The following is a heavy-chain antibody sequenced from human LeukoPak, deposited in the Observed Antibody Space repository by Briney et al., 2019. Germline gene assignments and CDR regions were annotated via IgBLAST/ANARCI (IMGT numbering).Heavy chain of an antibody. J-gene: IGHJ6*02. Sequence: GGSLRLSCAASGFTVSSNYMSWVRQAPGKGLEWVSVIYSGGSTYYTDSVKGRFTISRDNSKNTVYLQMNSLRAEDTAVYYCARLNPGEYCGGDCYPPYYYYYYGMDVWGQGTTVTVSS. D-gene: IGHD2-21*02. CDR1: GFTVSSNY. CDR2: IYSGGST. CDR3: ARLNPGEYCGGDCYPPYYYYYYGMDV. V-gene: IGHV3-66*04.